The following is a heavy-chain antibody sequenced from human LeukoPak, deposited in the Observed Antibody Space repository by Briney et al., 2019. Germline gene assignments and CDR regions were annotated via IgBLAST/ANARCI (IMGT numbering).Heavy chain of an antibody. CDR3: ARDLSPPTYYYDSSGPNLGY. V-gene: IGHV1-69*13. J-gene: IGHJ4*02. CDR2: TIPIFGTA. Sequence: ASVKVSCKASGGTFSSYAISWVRQAPGQGLEWMGGTIPIFGTANYAQKFQGRVTITADESTSTAYMELSSLRSEDTAVYYCARDLSPPTYYYDSSGPNLGYWGQGTLVTVSS. CDR1: GGTFSSYA. D-gene: IGHD3-22*01.